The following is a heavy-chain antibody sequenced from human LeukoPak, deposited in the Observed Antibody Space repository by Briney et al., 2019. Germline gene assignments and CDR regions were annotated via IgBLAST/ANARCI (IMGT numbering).Heavy chain of an antibody. V-gene: IGHV1-46*01. CDR1: GYTFTSCY. D-gene: IGHD4-17*01. CDR2: INPSGGST. Sequence: ASVKVSCKASGYTFTSCYMHWVRQAPGQGLEWMGIINPSGGSTSYAQKFQGRVTMTRDTSTSTVYMELSSLRSEDTAVYYCARDRVTTERDYYYMDVWGKGTTVTVSS. CDR3: ARDRVTTERDYYYMDV. J-gene: IGHJ6*03.